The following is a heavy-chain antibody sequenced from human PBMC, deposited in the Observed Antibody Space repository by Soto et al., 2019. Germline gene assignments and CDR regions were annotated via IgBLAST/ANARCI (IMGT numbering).Heavy chain of an antibody. CDR1: GFTVSGNY. D-gene: IGHD2-21*01. CDR2: IYTDDNI. Sequence: EVQLVESGGGLVQPGGSLRLSCAASGFTVSGNYVTWVRQAPGKGLEWVSVIYTDDNIYYADSVTGRFTISRDNSKNTFYLQMNRLRVKDTAVYYCATELIAKYGMDVWGQGTTVTVSS. CDR3: ATELIAKYGMDV. J-gene: IGHJ6*02. V-gene: IGHV3-53*01.